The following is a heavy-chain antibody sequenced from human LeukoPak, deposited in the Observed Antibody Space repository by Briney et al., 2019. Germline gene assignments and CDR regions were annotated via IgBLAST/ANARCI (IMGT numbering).Heavy chain of an antibody. V-gene: IGHV3-23*01. J-gene: IGHJ4*02. CDR1: GFTFSGSA. D-gene: IGHD6-19*01. Sequence: PGGSLRLSCAASGFTFSGSAMNWVRQATGKGLEWVSVITGSDLSTYYADSVRGRFTISRDNSKNTLYLQMNSLRADDTAVYYCAKHRGSGVAGTGGVESWGQGTLVTVSS. CDR2: ITGSDLST. CDR3: AKHRGSGVAGTGGVES.